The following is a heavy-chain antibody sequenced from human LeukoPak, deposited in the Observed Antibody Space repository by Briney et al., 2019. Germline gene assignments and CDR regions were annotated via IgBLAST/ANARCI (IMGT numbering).Heavy chain of an antibody. CDR2: ISGSGGST. CDR3: AKDTGFTFGGVIVKFDP. CDR1: GFTFSSYA. Sequence: GGSLRLSCAASGFTFSSYAMSWVRQAPGKGLEWVSAISGSGGSTYYADSVKGRFTISRENSKNTLYLQMNSLRAEDTAVYYCAKDTGFTFGGVIVKFDPWGQGTLVTVSS. V-gene: IGHV3-23*01. J-gene: IGHJ5*02. D-gene: IGHD3-16*02.